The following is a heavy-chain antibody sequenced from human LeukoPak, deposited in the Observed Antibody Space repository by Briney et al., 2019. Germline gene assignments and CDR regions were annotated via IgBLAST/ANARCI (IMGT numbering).Heavy chain of an antibody. D-gene: IGHD6-6*01. CDR1: GFIFSRYA. CDR2: INDNGGGT. J-gene: IGHJ4*02. V-gene: IGHV3-23*01. Sequence: SGGSLRLSCAASGFIFSRYAMSWVRQARGKGLEWVSDINDNGGGTFYADSVKGRFTVSRDNSKNTLYMQMNSLRGGDTAVYYCAKKLGSSPGDFFDYWGQGTLVTVSS. CDR3: AKKLGSSPGDFFDY.